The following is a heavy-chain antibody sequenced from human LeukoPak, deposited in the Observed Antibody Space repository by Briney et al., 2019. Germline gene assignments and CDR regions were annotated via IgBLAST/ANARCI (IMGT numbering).Heavy chain of an antibody. CDR1: GFTFSSYA. V-gene: IGHV3-74*01. J-gene: IGHJ5*02. Sequence: GGSLRLSCAASGFTFSSYAMSWVRQAPGKGLVWVSRVRPDGSVTRYADSVQGRFTVSRDNAKNTLYLQMNSLRAEDTAVYYCARTDWLDVWGQGTLITV. CDR2: VRPDGSVT. CDR3: ARTDWLDV.